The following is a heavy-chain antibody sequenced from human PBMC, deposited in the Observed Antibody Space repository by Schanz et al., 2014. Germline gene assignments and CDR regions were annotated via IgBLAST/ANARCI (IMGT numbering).Heavy chain of an antibody. CDR3: AGGYCTSTSCRYSAFDI. CDR2: IYYTGST. Sequence: QVQLQASFPFMVPPSQSLSLTFSFSGFSISSGAYYWSWIRQHPGKGLEWIGYIYYTGSTYYNPSLKSRVTISVDTSKNQFSLKLTSVTAADTAVYYCAGGYCTSTSCRYSAFDIWGQGTMVTVSS. J-gene: IGHJ3*02. D-gene: IGHD2-2*01. CDR1: GFSISSGAYY. V-gene: IGHV4-31*03.